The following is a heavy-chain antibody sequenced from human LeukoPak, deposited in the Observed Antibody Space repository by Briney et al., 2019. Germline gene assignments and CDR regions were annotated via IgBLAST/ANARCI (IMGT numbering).Heavy chain of an antibody. D-gene: IGHD6-13*01. Sequence: PSQTLSLTCTVSGGSISSGGYYWSWIRQHTGKGLESIGHIYYSGSTYYGPSLESRVTISIDTSKNQFSLKLSSVAAADTAVYFCARGAVAAAGTVDYFDYWGQGTLVTVSS. J-gene: IGHJ4*02. CDR3: ARGAVAAAGTVDYFDY. CDR1: GGSISSGGYY. CDR2: IYYSGST. V-gene: IGHV4-31*03.